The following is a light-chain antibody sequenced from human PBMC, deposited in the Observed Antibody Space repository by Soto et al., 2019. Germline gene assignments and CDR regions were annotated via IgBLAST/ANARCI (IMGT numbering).Light chain of an antibody. CDR1: QGIGST. CDR2: SAS. CDR3: QRYNNWPLT. Sequence: EIVMTQSPATLSVSPGERATLSCRASQGIGSTLAWYQQKPGQTPRLLIYSASTRATGVPARFSGSGSGTEFTLTINSLQSEDFAVYYCQRYNNWPLTFGGGTKVEIK. J-gene: IGKJ4*01. V-gene: IGKV3-15*01.